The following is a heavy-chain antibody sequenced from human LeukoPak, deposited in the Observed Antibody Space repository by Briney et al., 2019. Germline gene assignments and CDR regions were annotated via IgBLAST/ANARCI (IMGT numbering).Heavy chain of an antibody. Sequence: GGSLRLSCAASGFSFDDYGLTWVRQAPGKGLEWVSGINWNGDSTDYADSVKGRFTVSRDNAKNSLYLQLNSLRAEDTAVYYCARDLWDHWGQGTLVTVSS. V-gene: IGHV3-20*04. J-gene: IGHJ4*02. CDR3: ARDLWDH. CDR2: INWNGDST. CDR1: GFSFDDYG.